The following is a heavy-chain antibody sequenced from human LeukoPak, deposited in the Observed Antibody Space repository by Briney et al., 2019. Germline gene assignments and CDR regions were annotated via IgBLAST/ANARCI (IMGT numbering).Heavy chain of an antibody. V-gene: IGHV4-31*03. Sequence: SETLSLTCTVSGGSISSGGYYWSWIRQHPGRGLEWIGYIYYSGSTDYNPSLKSRFTMSVDTSKNQFSLKLSSVTAADTAVYYCASADYDMAFDIWGQGTMVTVSS. CDR1: GGSISSGGYY. D-gene: IGHD3-9*01. CDR2: IYYSGST. CDR3: ASADYDMAFDI. J-gene: IGHJ3*02.